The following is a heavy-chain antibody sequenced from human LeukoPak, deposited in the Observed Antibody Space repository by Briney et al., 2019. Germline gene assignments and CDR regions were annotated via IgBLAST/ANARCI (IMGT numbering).Heavy chain of an antibody. Sequence: GGSLRLSCAASGFTFSSYSMNWVRQAPGKGLEWVSSISSSSSYIYYADSVKGRFTISRDNAKNSLYLQMNSLRAEDTAVYYCARDSRHRSSTSCADAFDIWGQGTMVTVSS. CDR1: GFTFSSYS. CDR2: ISSSSSYI. D-gene: IGHD2-2*01. V-gene: IGHV3-21*01. J-gene: IGHJ3*02. CDR3: ARDSRHRSSTSCADAFDI.